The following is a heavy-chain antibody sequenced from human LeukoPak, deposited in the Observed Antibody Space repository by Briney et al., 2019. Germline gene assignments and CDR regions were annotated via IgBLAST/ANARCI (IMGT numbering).Heavy chain of an antibody. Sequence: GGSLRLSCAASGFTFSSYGMHWVRQAPGKGLEWVAVISYDGSNKYYADSVKGRFTISRDNSKNTLYLQMNSLRAEDTAVYYCAKGFSYYFDYWGQGTLVTVSS. CDR3: AKGFSYYFDY. CDR1: GFTFSSYG. V-gene: IGHV3-30*18. J-gene: IGHJ4*02. D-gene: IGHD3-3*01. CDR2: ISYDGSNK.